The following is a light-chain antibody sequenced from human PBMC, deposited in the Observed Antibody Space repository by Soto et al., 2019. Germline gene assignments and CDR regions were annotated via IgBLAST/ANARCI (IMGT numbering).Light chain of an antibody. Sequence: QSALTQPASVSGSPGQSITISCTGTSSDVGDYNYVSWYQQHPGKAPKLMIYHVSDRPSGVSSRFSGSKSGKTASLTISGLQVEDEEDYYCSSYTSSSTLIFATGTKLTVL. CDR1: SSDVGDYNY. V-gene: IGLV2-14*03. J-gene: IGLJ1*01. CDR3: SSYTSSSTLI. CDR2: HVS.